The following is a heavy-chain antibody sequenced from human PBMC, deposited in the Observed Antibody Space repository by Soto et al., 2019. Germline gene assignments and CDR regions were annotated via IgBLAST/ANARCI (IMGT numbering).Heavy chain of an antibody. CDR1: GFTFSSYA. J-gene: IGHJ6*03. CDR3: ARRGYGSRWPNVYLDV. D-gene: IGHD6-13*01. V-gene: IGHV3-30-3*01. Sequence: GGSLRLSCAASGFTFSSYAMHWVRQAPGKGLEWVAVISYDGSNKYYADSVKGRFTISRDNSKNTLYLQMDSLRAEVMAVYYCARRGYGSRWPNVYLDVWGKGTTVTVSS. CDR2: ISYDGSNK.